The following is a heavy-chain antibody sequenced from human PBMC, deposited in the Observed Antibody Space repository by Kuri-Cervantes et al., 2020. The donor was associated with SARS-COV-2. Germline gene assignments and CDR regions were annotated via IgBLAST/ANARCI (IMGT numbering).Heavy chain of an antibody. D-gene: IGHD3-3*01. V-gene: IGHV4-59*01. J-gene: IGHJ3*02. Sequence: SETLSLTCTVSGGSTNSDHRTWIRQPPGQGLEWLGYIFYSGITNYNPSLQSRVTMSVDTSKDQFSLKLSSVTAADTAVYYCARDSEVWSGSFDIWGQGTMVTVSS. CDR2: IFYSGIT. CDR3: ARDSEVWSGSFDI. CDR1: GGSTNSDH.